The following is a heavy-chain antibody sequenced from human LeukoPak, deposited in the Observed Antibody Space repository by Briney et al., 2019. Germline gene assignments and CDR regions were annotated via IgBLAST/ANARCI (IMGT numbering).Heavy chain of an antibody. V-gene: IGHV3-53*01. CDR3: ARDHKAVAGPYNWFGP. CDR2: IYSGGST. CDR1: GFTVSSNY. D-gene: IGHD6-19*01. J-gene: IGHJ5*02. Sequence: PGGSLRLSCAASGFTVSSNYMSWVRQAPGKGLEWVSVIYSGGSTYYADSVKGRFTISRDNSKNTLYLQMNSLRAEDTAVYYCARDHKAVAGPYNWFGPWGQGTLVTVSS.